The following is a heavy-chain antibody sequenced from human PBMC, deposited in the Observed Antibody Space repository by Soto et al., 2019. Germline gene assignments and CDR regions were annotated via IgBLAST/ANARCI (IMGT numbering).Heavy chain of an antibody. J-gene: IGHJ6*02. CDR2: IVGGSGNT. CDR3: AARRSGLYAMDV. D-gene: IGHD1-26*01. V-gene: IGHV1-58*01. Sequence: GASVKVSCKASGFTFSTSAVPWVRQARGQRPEWMGWIVGGSGNTNYAQNSQERVIITRDMSTSTVYMELSSLRSDDTAVYFCAARRSGLYAMDVWGQGTTVTVSS. CDR1: GFTFSTSA.